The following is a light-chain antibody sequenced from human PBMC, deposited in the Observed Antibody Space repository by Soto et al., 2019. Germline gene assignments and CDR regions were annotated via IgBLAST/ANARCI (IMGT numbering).Light chain of an antibody. CDR3: SSYASSSTGV. Sequence: QSALTQPASVSGSPGPSITISCTGTSSDVGGYNYVSWYQQHPGKAPKLMIYEVSYRPSGVSNRFSCSKSANTASLTISGLQAEDEADYYCSSYASSSTGVFGGGTKLTVL. J-gene: IGLJ3*02. CDR2: EVS. V-gene: IGLV2-14*01. CDR1: SSDVGGYNY.